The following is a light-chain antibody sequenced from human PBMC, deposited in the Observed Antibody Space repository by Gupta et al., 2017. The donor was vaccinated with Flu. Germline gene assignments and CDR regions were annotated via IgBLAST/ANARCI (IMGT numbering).Light chain of an antibody. Sequence: EIVMTQSPATLSVSPGERVTLSCRASQSVSSTLAWYQQKPGQAPRLLIYDASTRATGIPARFSGSGSGTEFTLTISSRQSEDFAVYYCQRYNDWPPWTFGQGTKVEIK. CDR3: QRYNDWPPWT. J-gene: IGKJ1*01. CDR1: QSVSST. V-gene: IGKV3-15*01. CDR2: DAS.